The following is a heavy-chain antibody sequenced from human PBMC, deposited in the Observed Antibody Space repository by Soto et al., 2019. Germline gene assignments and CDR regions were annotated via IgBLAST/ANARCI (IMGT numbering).Heavy chain of an antibody. D-gene: IGHD5-18*01. V-gene: IGHV3-21*01. Sequence: PGGSLRLSCAASGFTFSSYSMNWVRQAPGKGLEWVSSISSSSSYIYYADSVKGRFTISRDNAKNSLYLQMNSLRAEDTAVYDCAGGHPGYRYGYGLGYWGQGNLDTV. CDR1: GFTFSSYS. J-gene: IGHJ4*02. CDR2: ISSSSSYI. CDR3: AGGHPGYRYGYGLGY.